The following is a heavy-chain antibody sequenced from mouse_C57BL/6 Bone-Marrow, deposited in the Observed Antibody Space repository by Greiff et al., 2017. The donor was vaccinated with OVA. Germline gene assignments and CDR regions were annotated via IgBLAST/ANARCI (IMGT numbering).Heavy chain of an antibody. J-gene: IGHJ1*03. CDR1: GYTFTSYG. Sequence: LVESGAELARPGASVKLSCKASGYTFTSYGISWVKQRTGQGLEWIGEIYPRSGNTYYNEKFKGKATLTADKSSSTAYMELRSLTSEDSAVYFCARLGRWYFDVWGTGTTVTVSS. CDR3: ARLGRWYFDV. CDR2: IYPRSGNT. D-gene: IGHD4-1*01. V-gene: IGHV1-81*01.